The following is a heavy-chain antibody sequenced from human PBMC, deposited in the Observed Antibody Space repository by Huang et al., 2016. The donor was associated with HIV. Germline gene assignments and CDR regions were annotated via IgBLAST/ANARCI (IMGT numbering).Heavy chain of an antibody. V-gene: IGHV3-30*02. CDR2: LRYDGGNT. D-gene: IGHD4-4*01. Sequence: QVQLVESGGGVVQPGGSLRLSCLTSGFTCTTYGVHWGRQAPGKGLDWGANLRYDGGNTNYGDSVKGRFNISRDISKKTVYLQMNGLTPDDTAVYYCARDRRLMCSHDDSGLDYWGRGTLVSVSS. CDR3: ARDRRLMCSHDDSGLDY. J-gene: IGHJ4*02. CDR1: GFTCTTYG.